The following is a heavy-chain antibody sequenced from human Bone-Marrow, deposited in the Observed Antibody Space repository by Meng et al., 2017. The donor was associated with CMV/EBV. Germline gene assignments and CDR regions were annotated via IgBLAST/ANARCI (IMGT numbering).Heavy chain of an antibody. J-gene: IGHJ4*02. CDR3: ARGTRGVEWRY. V-gene: IGHV3-11*01. Sequence: GESLKISCAASGFTFSDYYMSWIRQAPGKGLEWVSYISSSGSTIYYADSVKGRFTISRDNAKNSLYLQMNSLRAEDTALYYCARGTRGVEWRYWGQGTLVTVSS. CDR1: GFTFSDYY. D-gene: IGHD3-3*01. CDR2: ISSSGSTI.